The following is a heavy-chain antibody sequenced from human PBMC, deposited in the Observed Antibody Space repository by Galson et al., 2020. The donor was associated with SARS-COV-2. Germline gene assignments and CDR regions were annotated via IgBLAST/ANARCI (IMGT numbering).Heavy chain of an antibody. CDR2: IYTSGST. J-gene: IGHJ6*02. Sequence: SETLSLTFTVSGGSISSGSYYWSWIRQPAGKGLEWIGRIYTSGSTNYNPSLKSRVTISVDTSKNQFSLKLSSVTAADTAVYYCAREAGSPYYYYYYGMDVWGQGTTVTVSS. CDR3: AREAGSPYYYYYYGMDV. V-gene: IGHV4-61*02. D-gene: IGHD3-10*01. CDR1: GGSISSGSYY.